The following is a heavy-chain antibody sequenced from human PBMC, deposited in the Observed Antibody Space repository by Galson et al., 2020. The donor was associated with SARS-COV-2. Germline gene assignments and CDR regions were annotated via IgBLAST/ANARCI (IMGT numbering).Heavy chain of an antibody. D-gene: IGHD2-15*01. Sequence: GGSLRLSCAASGFPFSSYSMNWVRQAPGKGLVWVSSISAGSSYIYYADSVKGRFTISRDNAKNSLYLQMNSLRAEDTAVYYCARVGGMATTPANYYYYGLDVWGQGTTVTVSS. CDR2: ISAGSSYI. CDR3: ARVGGMATTPANYYYYGLDV. V-gene: IGHV3-21*01. CDR1: GFPFSSYS. J-gene: IGHJ6*02.